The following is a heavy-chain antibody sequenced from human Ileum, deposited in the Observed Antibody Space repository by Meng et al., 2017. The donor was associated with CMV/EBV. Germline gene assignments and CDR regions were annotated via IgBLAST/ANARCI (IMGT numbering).Heavy chain of an antibody. CDR2: INPSGCST. J-gene: IGHJ5*02. V-gene: IGHV1-46*01. D-gene: IGHD2-2*03. CDR3: ARDGHGYCSSTSCTQVWFDP. Sequence: FTSYYMHWVRQAPGQGLEWMGIINPSGCSTSYAQKFQGRVTMTRDTSTSTVYMELSSLRSEDTAVYYCARDGHGYCSSTSCTQVWFDPWGQGTLVTVSS. CDR1: FTSYY.